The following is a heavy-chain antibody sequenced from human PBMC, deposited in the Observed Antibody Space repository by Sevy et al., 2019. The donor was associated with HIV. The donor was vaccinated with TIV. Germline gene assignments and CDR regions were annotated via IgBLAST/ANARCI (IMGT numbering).Heavy chain of an antibody. Sequence: GGSLRLSCAASGLSFTSNGMSWVRQAPGKGLEWVAGITSGGATYYADSVKGRFTVSRDNSKNKLYLQLNNLRADDTAVFYCAGGDTPMITDLDYWGQGSLVTVSS. CDR2: ITSGGAT. CDR1: GLSFTSNG. V-gene: IGHV3-23*01. J-gene: IGHJ4*02. D-gene: IGHD3-16*01. CDR3: AGGDTPMITDLDY.